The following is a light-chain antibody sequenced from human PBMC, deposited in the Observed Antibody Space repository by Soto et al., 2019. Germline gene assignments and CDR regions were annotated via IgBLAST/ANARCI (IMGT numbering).Light chain of an antibody. CDR2: GVS. J-gene: IGKJ1*01. CDR1: QSVNSN. CDR3: QQYVSSPLT. V-gene: IGKV3-20*01. Sequence: EIVLTQSPGTLSLSPGERANLSCRASQSVNSNLAWHQQKPGQAPRLLMYGVSTRGAGIPDRSSGSGSGTDFTLTISRLEPEDFAVYYCQQYVSSPLTFGQGTKV.